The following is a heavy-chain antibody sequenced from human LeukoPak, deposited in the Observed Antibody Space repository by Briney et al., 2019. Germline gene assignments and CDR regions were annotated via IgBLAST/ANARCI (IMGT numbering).Heavy chain of an antibody. D-gene: IGHD5-18*01. J-gene: IGHJ6*02. CDR3: ARGSYGLVKYYYYGMDV. V-gene: IGHV1-18*01. CDR1: GYTFSSYG. CDR2: ISAYNGNT. Sequence: AASVKVSCKASGYTFSSYGISWVRQAPGQGLEWMGWISAYNGNTNYAQKLQGRVTMTTDTSTSTAYMELRSLRSDDTAVYYCARGSYGLVKYYYYGMDVWGQGTTVTASS.